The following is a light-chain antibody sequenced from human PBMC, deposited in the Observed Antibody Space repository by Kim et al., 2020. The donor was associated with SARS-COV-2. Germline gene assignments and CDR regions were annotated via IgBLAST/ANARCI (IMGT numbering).Light chain of an antibody. Sequence: GQKVTISCSGSSSNIGNNYVSWYQQQPGTAPKLLIYDNNKRPSGIPDRFSGSKSGTSATLGITGLQTGDEADYYCGTWDSSLSAEVFGTGTKVTVL. CDR2: DNN. CDR3: GTWDSSLSAEV. J-gene: IGLJ1*01. CDR1: SSNIGNNY. V-gene: IGLV1-51*01.